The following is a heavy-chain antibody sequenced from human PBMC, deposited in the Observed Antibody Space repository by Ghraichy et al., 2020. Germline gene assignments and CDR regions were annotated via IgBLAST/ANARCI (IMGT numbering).Heavy chain of an antibody. CDR1: GFTVSSNY. CDR2: IYSGGST. CDR3: ARFPPPDYNAFDI. V-gene: IGHV3-53*01. Sequence: GESLNISCAASGFTVSSNYMSWVRQAPGKGLEWVSVIYSGGSTYYADSVKGRFTISRDNSKNTLYLQMNSLRAEDTAVYYCARFPPPDYNAFDIWGQGTMVTVSS. J-gene: IGHJ3*02. D-gene: IGHD4-11*01.